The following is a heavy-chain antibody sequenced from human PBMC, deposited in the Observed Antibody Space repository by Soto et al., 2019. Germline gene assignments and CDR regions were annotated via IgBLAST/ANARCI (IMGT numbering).Heavy chain of an antibody. Sequence: QMQLVQSGPEVKKPGTSVKVSCKASGFTFTSSAVQWVRQARGQRLEWIGWIVVGSGNTNYAQKFQERVTITGDMSTSTAYMELSSLRSEDTAVYYCAAHQYRNYDYHGMDVWGQGTTVTVAS. D-gene: IGHD3-16*02. V-gene: IGHV1-58*01. CDR2: IVVGSGNT. CDR3: AAHQYRNYDYHGMDV. CDR1: GFTFTSSA. J-gene: IGHJ6*02.